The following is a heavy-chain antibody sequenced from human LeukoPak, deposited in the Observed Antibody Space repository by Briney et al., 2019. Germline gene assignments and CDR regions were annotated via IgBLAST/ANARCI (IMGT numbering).Heavy chain of an antibody. CDR3: AKERGETVAGTVYFQH. Sequence: GGSLRLSCAASGFTFTSYGMHWVRQAPGKGLEWVAVISYDGSNNYADSVKGRFTISRDNSKNTLYLQMKSLKAEDTAVYYCAKERGETVAGTVYFQHWGHGTLVTVSS. D-gene: IGHD6-19*01. J-gene: IGHJ1*01. CDR1: GFTFTSYG. V-gene: IGHV3-30*18. CDR2: ISYDGSN.